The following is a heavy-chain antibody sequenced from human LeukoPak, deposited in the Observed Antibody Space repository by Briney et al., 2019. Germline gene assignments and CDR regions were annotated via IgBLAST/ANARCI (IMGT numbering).Heavy chain of an antibody. CDR2: ISSSSSTI. CDR3: ARDLPGGVVIINAFDI. D-gene: IGHD3-3*01. J-gene: IGHJ3*02. Sequence: PGGSLRLSCAASGFTFSSYSMNWVRQAPGKGLEWVSYISSSSSTIYYADSVKGRFTISRDNAKNSLYLQMNSLRAEDTAVYYCARDLPGGVVIINAFDIWGQGTMVTVSS. CDR1: GFTFSSYS. V-gene: IGHV3-48*01.